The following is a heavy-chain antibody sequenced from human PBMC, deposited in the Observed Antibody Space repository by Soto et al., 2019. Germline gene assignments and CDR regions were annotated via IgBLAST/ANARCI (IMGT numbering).Heavy chain of an antibody. CDR1: GYPFTDYF. CDR3: ARELYSCGGDCPYYMDY. V-gene: IGHV1-46*01. Sequence: ASVKVSCKTSGYPFTDYFIHWVRQARGQGLEWMGIISLYHHSTSYAQKFQGRLTVTADTSTTTVYMDLSSLTSEDSAVYWCARELYSCGGDCPYYMDYWGQGTLVTVSS. J-gene: IGHJ4*02. CDR2: ISLYHHST. D-gene: IGHD2-21*02.